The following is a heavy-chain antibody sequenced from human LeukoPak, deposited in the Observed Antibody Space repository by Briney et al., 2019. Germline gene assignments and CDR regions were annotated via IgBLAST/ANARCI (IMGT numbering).Heavy chain of an antibody. CDR3: ARTITSTVTTGYFDP. D-gene: IGHD4-17*01. CDR2: IYTSGST. Sequence: SQTLSLTCTVSGGSISSGSYYWSWIRQPAGKGLEWIGRIYTSGSTNYNPSLKSRVTISVDTSKNQFSLKLSSVTAADTAVYYCARTITSTVTTGYFDPWGQGTLVTVSP. V-gene: IGHV4-61*02. J-gene: IGHJ5*02. CDR1: GGSISSGSYY.